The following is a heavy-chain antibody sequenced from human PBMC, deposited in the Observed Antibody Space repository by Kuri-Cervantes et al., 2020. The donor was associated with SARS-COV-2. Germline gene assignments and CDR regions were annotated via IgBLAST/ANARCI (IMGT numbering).Heavy chain of an antibody. V-gene: IGHV4-34*01. CDR3: ARLVYDYVWGSYRHKWYYFDY. CDR2: INHSGST. Sequence: SETLSLTCAVYGGSFSGYYWSWIRQPPGKGLEWIGEINHSGSTNYNPSLKSRVTVSVDTSKNQFSLKLSSVTGADTAVYYCARLVYDYVWGSYRHKWYYFDYWCQGTLVTVSS. D-gene: IGHD3-16*02. J-gene: IGHJ4*02. CDR1: GGSFSGYY.